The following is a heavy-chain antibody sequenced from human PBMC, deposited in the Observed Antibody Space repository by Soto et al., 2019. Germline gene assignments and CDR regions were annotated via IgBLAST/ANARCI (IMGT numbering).Heavy chain of an antibody. J-gene: IGHJ6*02. Sequence: PGGSLRLSCAASGFTFSSYEMNWVRQAPGKGLEWVSYISSSGSTIYYADSVKGRFTISRDNAKNSLYLQMNSLRAEDTAVYYCATDGWFGEGYYYYGMDVWGQGTTVTVSS. V-gene: IGHV3-48*03. D-gene: IGHD3-10*01. CDR3: ATDGWFGEGYYYYGMDV. CDR1: GFTFSSYE. CDR2: ISSSGSTI.